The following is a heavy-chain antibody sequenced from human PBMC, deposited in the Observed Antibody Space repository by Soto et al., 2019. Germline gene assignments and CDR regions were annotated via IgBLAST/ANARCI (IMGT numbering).Heavy chain of an antibody. V-gene: IGHV1-69*12. D-gene: IGHD3-3*01. CDR2: IVPLFGTA. CDR1: GATFGNTA. Sequence: QVQLVQSGAEVKEPGSSVNVSCKTSGATFGNTAVTWVRQDPGQGLEWIGGIVPLFGTANYAQKFRGRVTITADESTSTDYMELSSLRTDYTAVYDCARAVDPGYSFWSGPLGGGRFDPWGQGTLVTVSS. CDR3: ARAVDPGYSFWSGPLGGGRFDP. J-gene: IGHJ5*02.